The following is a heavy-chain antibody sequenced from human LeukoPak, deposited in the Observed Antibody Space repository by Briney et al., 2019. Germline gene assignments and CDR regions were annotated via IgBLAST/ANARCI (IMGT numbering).Heavy chain of an antibody. V-gene: IGHV3-11*05. Sequence: QAGGSLRLSCVASGFTFSDYYMSWIRQAPGKGLEWVSYIPSTSSYTSYADPVKGRFTISRDNAKNSLYLQMSSLRAEDTAVYYCARAANTAAGTPTLAIDYWGQGTLVTVSS. J-gene: IGHJ4*02. CDR2: IPSTSSYT. CDR3: ARAANTAAGTPTLAIDY. D-gene: IGHD6-13*01. CDR1: GFTFSDYY.